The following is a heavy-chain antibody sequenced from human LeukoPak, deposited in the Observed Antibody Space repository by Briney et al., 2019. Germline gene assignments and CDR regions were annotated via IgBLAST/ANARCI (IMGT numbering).Heavy chain of an antibody. V-gene: IGHV1-2*06. D-gene: IGHD3-22*01. Sequence: ASVKVSCKASGYTFTGYYMHWVRQAPGQGLEWMGRINPNSGGTNYAQKFQGRVTMTRDTSISTAYMELSSLRSEDTAVYYCARDEKGGYYPNPYQHWGQGTLVTVSS. CDR3: ARDEKGGYYPNPYQH. CDR1: GYTFTGYY. J-gene: IGHJ1*01. CDR2: INPNSGGT.